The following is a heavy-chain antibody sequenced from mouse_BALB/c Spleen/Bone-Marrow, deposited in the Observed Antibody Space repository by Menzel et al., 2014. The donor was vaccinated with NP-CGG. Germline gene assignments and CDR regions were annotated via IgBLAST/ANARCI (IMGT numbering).Heavy chain of an antibody. V-gene: IGHV1-14*01. CDR3: GRMYSAMDY. CDR1: GYTFTSYV. CDR2: IYPYNDCT. Sequence: VQLQQSGPELVKPGASVKMSCKASGYTFTSYVMHWVKQKPGHGLEWIGYIYPYNDCTKYNEKFKGKATLTSDKSSSMSNLQSKNLTVHYSAGEWYGRMYSAMDYWGQGTSVTVSS. J-gene: IGHJ4*01.